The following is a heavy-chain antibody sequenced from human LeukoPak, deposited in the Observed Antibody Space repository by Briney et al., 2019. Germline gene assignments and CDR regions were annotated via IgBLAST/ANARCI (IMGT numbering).Heavy chain of an antibody. CDR3: ARGAGGQQLVLNYYYYMDV. Sequence: SSETLSLTCAVYGGSFSGHYWSWIRQPPGKGLEWIGEINHSEGTKYNPSLKSRVTVSVDTSKNQFSLKVSSVTAADTAVYYCARGAGGQQLVLNYYYYMDVWGKGTTVTVSS. CDR2: INHSEGT. D-gene: IGHD6-13*01. J-gene: IGHJ6*03. V-gene: IGHV4-34*01. CDR1: GGSFSGHY.